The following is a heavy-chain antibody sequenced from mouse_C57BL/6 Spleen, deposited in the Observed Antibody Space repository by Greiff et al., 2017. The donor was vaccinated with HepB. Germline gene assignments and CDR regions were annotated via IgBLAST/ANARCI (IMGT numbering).Heavy chain of an antibody. Sequence: QVQLQQPGAELVKPGASVKMSCKASGYTFTSYWITWVKQRPGQGLEWIGDIYPGSGSTNYNEKFKSKATLTLDTSSSTAYMQLSSLTSEDSAVYYCARSHDGYSYWGQGTLVTVSA. D-gene: IGHD2-3*01. CDR2: IYPGSGST. J-gene: IGHJ3*01. CDR3: ARSHDGYSY. CDR1: GYTFTSYW. V-gene: IGHV1-55*01.